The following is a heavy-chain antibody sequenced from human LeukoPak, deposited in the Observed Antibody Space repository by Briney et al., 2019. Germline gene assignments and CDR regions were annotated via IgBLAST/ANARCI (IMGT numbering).Heavy chain of an antibody. CDR2: MNPNSGNT. V-gene: IGHV1-8*03. Sequence: GASVKVSCKASGYTFTSYDINWERQATGQGLEWMGWMNPNSGNTGYAQKFQGRVTITRNTSISTAYMELSSLRSEDTAVYYCARARTIFGVVIIPGKGYFDYWGQGTLVTVSS. CDR1: GYTFTSYD. J-gene: IGHJ4*02. D-gene: IGHD3-3*01. CDR3: ARARTIFGVVIIPGKGYFDY.